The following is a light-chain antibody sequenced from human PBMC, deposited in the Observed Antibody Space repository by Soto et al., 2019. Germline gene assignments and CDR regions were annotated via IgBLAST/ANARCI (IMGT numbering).Light chain of an antibody. CDR1: QAIRND. Sequence: DIQMTQSPSSLSASVGDRVTITCRASQAIRNDLGWFQQKPGKVPKRLIYAGSTLHSGVSSRFSGSGSGTEFTLTISSLQAEDFATYYCLQYYAYPRTFGQGTKVEIK. CDR3: LQYYAYPRT. CDR2: AGS. J-gene: IGKJ1*01. V-gene: IGKV1-17*01.